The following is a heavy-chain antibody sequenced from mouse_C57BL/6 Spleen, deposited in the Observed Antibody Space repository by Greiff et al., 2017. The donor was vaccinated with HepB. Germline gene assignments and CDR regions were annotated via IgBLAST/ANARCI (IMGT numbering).Heavy chain of an antibody. V-gene: IGHV3-6*01. CDR2: ISYDGSN. CDR3: ARVGYDDAMDY. Sequence: EVQLQESGPGLVKPSQSLSLTCSVTGYSITSGYYWNWIRQFPGNKLEWMGYISYDGSNNYNPSLKNRISITRDTSKNQFFLKLNSVTTEDTATYYCARVGYDDAMDYWGQGTSVTVSS. D-gene: IGHD2-12*01. J-gene: IGHJ4*01. CDR1: GYSITSGYY.